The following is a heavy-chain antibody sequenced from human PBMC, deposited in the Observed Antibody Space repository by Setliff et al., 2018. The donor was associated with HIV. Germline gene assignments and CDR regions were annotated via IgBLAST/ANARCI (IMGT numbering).Heavy chain of an antibody. D-gene: IGHD1-7*01. CDR3: ARAHLTGTTVGLADY. Sequence: AASVKVSCKASGYTFTSYYMHWVRQAPGQRPEWMGCINGGSGRTEYSQKFQSRVTIIRDTSASTAYVELSSLRSEDTAVYYCARAHLTGTTVGLADYWGQGTLVTVSS. CDR1: GYTFTSYY. V-gene: IGHV1-3*01. J-gene: IGHJ4*02. CDR2: INGGSGRT.